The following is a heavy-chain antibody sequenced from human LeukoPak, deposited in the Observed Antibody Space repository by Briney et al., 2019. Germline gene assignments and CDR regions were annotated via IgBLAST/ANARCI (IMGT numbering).Heavy chain of an antibody. Sequence: GGSLRLSCAASGFTFSSYGMHWVRQAPGTGLEWVAFIQFDGNGEYYADSVKGRFTISRDNSKNTLYLQMNSLRVEDTAICNCAKDQQSISYSPWGQGTLVTVSS. V-gene: IGHV3-30*02. D-gene: IGHD4-11*01. CDR3: AKDQQSISYSP. CDR1: GFTFSSYG. J-gene: IGHJ5*02. CDR2: IQFDGNGE.